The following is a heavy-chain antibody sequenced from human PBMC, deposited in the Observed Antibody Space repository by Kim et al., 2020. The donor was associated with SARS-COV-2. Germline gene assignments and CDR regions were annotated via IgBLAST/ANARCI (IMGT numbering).Heavy chain of an antibody. V-gene: IGHV4-59*01. D-gene: IGHD6-13*01. CDR2: IYYSGST. J-gene: IGHJ5*02. CDR3: ARGESSSWLNWFDP. Sequence: SETLSLTCTVSGGSFSNYYWSWIRQPPGKGLEWIGSIYYSGSTNYNPSLKSRVTISVDTSKNQFSLELNSVTAADTAVYYCARGESSSWLNWFDPWGQG. CDR1: GGSFSNYY.